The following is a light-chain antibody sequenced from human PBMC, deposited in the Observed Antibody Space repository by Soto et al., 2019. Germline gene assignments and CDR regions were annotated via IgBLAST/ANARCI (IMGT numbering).Light chain of an antibody. CDR1: SGHTNNA. J-gene: IGLJ3*02. V-gene: IGLV4-69*01. CDR3: QTWGTGFWV. CDR2: LNSDGSH. Sequence: QLVLTKSPSASASLGASVKLTCTLSSGHTNNAIAWHQQQPEKGPRYLMRLNSDGSHDKGDGIPDRFSGSSSGAERYLTISSLQSDDECDYYRQTWGTGFWVFGGGTKLTVL.